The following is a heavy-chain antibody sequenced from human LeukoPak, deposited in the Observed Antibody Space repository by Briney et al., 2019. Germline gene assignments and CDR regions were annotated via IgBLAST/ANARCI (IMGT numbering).Heavy chain of an antibody. D-gene: IGHD3-3*01. CDR3: ASQYDFWSGYYSDY. V-gene: IGHV3-64*01. Sequence: GGSLRLSCAASGFTFSSYAMHWVRQAPGKGLEYVSAISSNGGSTYYANSVKGRFTISRDNAKNSLYLQMNSLRAEDTAVYYCASQYDFWSGYYSDYWGQGTLVTVSS. CDR1: GFTFSSYA. J-gene: IGHJ4*02. CDR2: ISSNGGST.